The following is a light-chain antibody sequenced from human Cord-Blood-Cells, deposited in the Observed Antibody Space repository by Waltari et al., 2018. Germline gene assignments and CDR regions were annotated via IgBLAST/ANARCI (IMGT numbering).Light chain of an antibody. J-gene: IGKJ2*01. Sequence: EIVLTQSPGTLSLSPGERATLSCRASQSVSSSYLACYQQKTGQAPRLLIYGASSRATGIPDRFSGSGSGTDFTLTISRLEPEDFAVYDCQQYGSSPQNFGQGTKLEIK. V-gene: IGKV3-20*01. CDR1: QSVSSSY. CDR2: GAS. CDR3: QQYGSSPQN.